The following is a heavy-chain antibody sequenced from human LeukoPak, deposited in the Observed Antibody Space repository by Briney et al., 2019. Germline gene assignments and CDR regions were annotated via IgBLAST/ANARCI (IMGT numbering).Heavy chain of an antibody. CDR2: ICGRGGNT. J-gene: IGHJ4*02. CDR3: AKPHYDFWSGYWGGDY. V-gene: IGHV3-23*01. Sequence: GGSLRLSCAASGFTLTSYAMSWVRQAPGKGLQWVSLICGRGGNTYYADSVKGRFTISRDNSKNTLSLQMNSLRAEDTAVYYCAKPHYDFWSGYWGGDYWGQGTLVTVSS. D-gene: IGHD3-3*01. CDR1: GFTLTSYA.